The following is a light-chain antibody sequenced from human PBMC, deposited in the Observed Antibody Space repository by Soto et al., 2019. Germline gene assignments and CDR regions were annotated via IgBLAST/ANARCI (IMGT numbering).Light chain of an antibody. Sequence: EMVSTQLAATLSMSQGERDTLSFLASQSASSSYLAWYQQRPGQAPRLLISGASSRATGIPDRFSGSGSGTDFTLTSSMQEPEDFAVYYCQKYGSPLTFGQGTKVDIK. CDR2: GAS. J-gene: IGKJ1*01. CDR1: QSASSSY. CDR3: QKYGSPLT. V-gene: IGKV3-20*01.